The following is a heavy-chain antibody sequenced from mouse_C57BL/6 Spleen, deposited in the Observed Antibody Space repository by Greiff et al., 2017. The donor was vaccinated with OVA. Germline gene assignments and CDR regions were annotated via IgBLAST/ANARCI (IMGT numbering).Heavy chain of an antibody. D-gene: IGHD2-3*01. V-gene: IGHV3-6*01. CDR3: AIDGYYVWYFDV. CDR1: GYSITSGYY. CDR2: ISYDGSN. Sequence: VQLKESGPGLVKPSQSLSLTCSVTGYSITSGYYWNWIRQFPGNKLEWMGYISYDGSNNYNPSLKNRISITRDTSKNQFFLKLNSVTTEDTATYYCAIDGYYVWYFDVWGTGTTVTVSS. J-gene: IGHJ1*03.